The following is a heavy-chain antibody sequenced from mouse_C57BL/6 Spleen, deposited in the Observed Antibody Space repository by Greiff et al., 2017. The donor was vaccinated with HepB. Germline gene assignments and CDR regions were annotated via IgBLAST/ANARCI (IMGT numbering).Heavy chain of an antibody. CDR2: INPNNGGT. CDR1: GYTFTDYY. V-gene: IGHV1-26*01. J-gene: IGHJ2*01. CDR3: ARSPLYYGYEGYFDY. D-gene: IGHD2-2*01. Sequence: EVQLQQSGPELVKPGASVKISCKASGYTFTDYYMNWVKQSHGKSLEWIGDINPNNGGTSYNQKFKGKATLTVDKSSSTAYMELRSLTSEDSAVYYCARSPLYYGYEGYFDYWGQGTTLTVSS.